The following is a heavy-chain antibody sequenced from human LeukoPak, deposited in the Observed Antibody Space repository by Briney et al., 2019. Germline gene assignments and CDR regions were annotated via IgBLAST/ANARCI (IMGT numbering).Heavy chain of an antibody. CDR2: IVVGSGNT. D-gene: IGHD4-17*01. Sequence: TSVKVSCKASGFTFTSSAMQWVRQARGQRLEWIGWIVVGSGNTNYAQKFQERVTITRDMSTSTAYMGLSSLRSEDTAVYYCAAEGYGDYANNWFDPWGQGTLVTVSS. CDR1: GFTFTSSA. V-gene: IGHV1-58*02. J-gene: IGHJ5*02. CDR3: AAEGYGDYANNWFDP.